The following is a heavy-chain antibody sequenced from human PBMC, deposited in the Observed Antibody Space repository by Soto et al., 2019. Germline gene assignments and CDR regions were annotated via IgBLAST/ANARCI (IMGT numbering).Heavy chain of an antibody. CDR3: ARAYEGDYLDY. J-gene: IGHJ4*02. D-gene: IGHD3-16*01. CDR2: ISYDGSNK. V-gene: IGHV3-30-3*01. Sequence: QVQLVESGGGVVQPGRSLRLSCAASGFTFSSYAMHWVRQAPGKGLEWVAVISYDGSNKYYADSVKGRFTLSRDNSKNTLYLQMNSLRAEDTAVYYCARAYEGDYLDYWGQGTLVTVSS. CDR1: GFTFSSYA.